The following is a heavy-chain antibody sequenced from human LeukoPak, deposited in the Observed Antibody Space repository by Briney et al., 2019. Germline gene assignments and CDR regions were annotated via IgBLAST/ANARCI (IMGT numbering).Heavy chain of an antibody. D-gene: IGHD5-12*01. CDR1: RFTFSSYA. CDR3: ASNSGYGNFDY. CDR2: ISGSGGST. J-gene: IGHJ4*02. Sequence: GGSLRLSCAASRFTFSSYAMSWVRQAPGKGLEWVSAISGSGGSTYYADSVKGRFTISRDNSKNTLYLQMNSLRAEDTAVYYCASNSGYGNFDYWGQGTLVTVSS. V-gene: IGHV3-23*01.